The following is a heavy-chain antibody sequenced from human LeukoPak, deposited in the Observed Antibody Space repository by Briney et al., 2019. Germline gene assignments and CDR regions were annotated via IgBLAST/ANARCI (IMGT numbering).Heavy chain of an antibody. J-gene: IGHJ4*02. D-gene: IGHD3-22*01. Sequence: KPGGSLRLSCAASGFTFSDYYMSWIRQAPGKGLEWVSYISSSSSYTNYADSVKGRFTISRDNAKNSLYLQMNSLRAEDTAVYYCARSNYYDSSGYYYFFDYWGQGTLVTVSS. CDR1: GFTFSDYY. CDR3: ARSNYYDSSGYYYFFDY. CDR2: ISSSSSYT. V-gene: IGHV3-11*03.